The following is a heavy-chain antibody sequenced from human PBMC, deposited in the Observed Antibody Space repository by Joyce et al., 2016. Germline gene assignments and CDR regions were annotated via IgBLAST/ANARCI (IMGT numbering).Heavy chain of an antibody. Sequence: EVQLVESGGGLVQPGGSLKLSCAASGFTFNRHLMHWVRQAPGKGPVGVSRIEHDGTNNRYASFVEGRFIISRDNAKNTLYLQLTNLRVEDTAIYYCATIFGVFVSDSFDNWGQGTLVTVSS. V-gene: IGHV3-74*01. J-gene: IGHJ4*02. CDR2: IEHDGTNN. D-gene: IGHD3-3*01. CDR1: GFTFNRHL. CDR3: ATIFGVFVSDSFDN.